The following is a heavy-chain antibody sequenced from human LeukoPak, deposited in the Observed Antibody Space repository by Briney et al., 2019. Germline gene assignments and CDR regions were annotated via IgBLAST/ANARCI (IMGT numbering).Heavy chain of an antibody. J-gene: IGHJ6*02. CDR1: GFTFSSYG. Sequence: GGSLRLSCAASGFTFSSYGMHWVRQAPGKGLEWVAVISYDGSNKYYADSAKGRFTISRDNSKNTLYLQMNSLRAEDTAVYYCAKTQQWLLLYGMDVWGQGTTVTVSS. CDR3: AKTQQWLLLYGMDV. D-gene: IGHD6-19*01. CDR2: ISYDGSNK. V-gene: IGHV3-30*18.